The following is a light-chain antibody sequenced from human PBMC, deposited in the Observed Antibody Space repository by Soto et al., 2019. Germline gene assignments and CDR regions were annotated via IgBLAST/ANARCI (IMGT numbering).Light chain of an antibody. CDR3: ISYGISNTFA. CDR1: SSDIGSYDL. J-gene: IGLJ2*01. CDR2: GVN. V-gene: IGLV2-23*02. Sequence: QSALTQPASVSGSPGQSITISCTGTSSDIGSYDLVSWYQQHPGKAPKLIIYGVNKRPSGVSNRFSGSKSDYTASLTISGLQAEDEADYWCISYGISNTFAFGGGTKVTVL.